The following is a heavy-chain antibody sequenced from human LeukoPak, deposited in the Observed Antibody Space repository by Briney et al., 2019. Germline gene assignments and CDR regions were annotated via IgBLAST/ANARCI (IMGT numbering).Heavy chain of an antibody. CDR2: ISSSSSYI. Sequence: GGSLRLSCAASGFTFSSYGMHWVRQAPGKGLEWVSSISSSSSYIYYADSVKGRFTISRDNAKNSLYLQMNSLRAEDTAVYYCARGSTTVITVQDWFDPWGQGTLVTVSS. V-gene: IGHV3-21*01. J-gene: IGHJ5*02. D-gene: IGHD4-17*01. CDR1: GFTFSSYG. CDR3: ARGSTTVITVQDWFDP.